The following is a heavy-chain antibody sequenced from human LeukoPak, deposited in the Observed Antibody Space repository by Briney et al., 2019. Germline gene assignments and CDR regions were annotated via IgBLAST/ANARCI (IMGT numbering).Heavy chain of an antibody. V-gene: IGHV4-39*01. CDR1: GGSISSSSYY. CDR3: ARSGVWPLPRYNWFDP. J-gene: IGHJ5*02. CDR2: IYYSGST. D-gene: IGHD3-16*01. Sequence: SETLSLTCTVSGGSISSSSYYWGWIRQPPGKGLGWIGSIYYSGSTYYNPSLKSRVTISVDTPKNQFSLKLSSVTAADTAVYYCARSGVWPLPRYNWFDPWGQGTLVTVSS.